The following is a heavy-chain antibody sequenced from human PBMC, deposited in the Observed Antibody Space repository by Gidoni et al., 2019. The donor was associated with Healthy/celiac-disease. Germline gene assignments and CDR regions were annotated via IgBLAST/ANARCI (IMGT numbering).Heavy chain of an antibody. CDR3: AREALGAFDI. Sequence: EVQLVASVGGLVQPGGSLRPSCPASGFTFSRYDMHWVRQATGQGLEWVSTIGTAGDTYYPGSVKGRFTISRENAKNSLYLQMNSLRAGDTAVYYCAREALGAFDIWGQVTMVTVSS. V-gene: IGHV3-13*01. CDR2: IGTAGDT. CDR1: GFTFSRYD. J-gene: IGHJ3*02. D-gene: IGHD7-27*01.